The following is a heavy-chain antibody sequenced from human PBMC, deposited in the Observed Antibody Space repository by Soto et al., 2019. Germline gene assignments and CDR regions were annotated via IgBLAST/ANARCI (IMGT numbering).Heavy chain of an antibody. CDR3: TGITWFRGMDV. CDR1: GDSVSSNSAG. CDR2: TDYKFKWNN. V-gene: IGHV6-1*01. Sequence: PSQTLSLTCVISGDSVSSNSAGWDWIRQSPSRGLEWLGRTDYKFKWNNDYALSVKSRITINPDTSKNQFSLHLYSVTPEDTAVYYCTGITWFRGMDVWGQGTPVTVSS. D-gene: IGHD3-10*01. J-gene: IGHJ6*02.